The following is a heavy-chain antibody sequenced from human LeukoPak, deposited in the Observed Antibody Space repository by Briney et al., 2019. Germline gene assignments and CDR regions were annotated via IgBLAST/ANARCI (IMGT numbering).Heavy chain of an antibody. CDR1: GFTFSSYA. J-gene: IGHJ4*02. Sequence: PGGSLRLSCAASGFTFSSYAMHWVRQAPGKGLEYVSAISSNGGSKYYANSVKGGFTISRDNSTNTLYLQMSSLRAEDMAVYYCARVRLSGSYFFDYWGQGTLVTVSS. V-gene: IGHV3-64*01. CDR2: ISSNGGSK. CDR3: ARVRLSGSYFFDY. D-gene: IGHD1-26*01.